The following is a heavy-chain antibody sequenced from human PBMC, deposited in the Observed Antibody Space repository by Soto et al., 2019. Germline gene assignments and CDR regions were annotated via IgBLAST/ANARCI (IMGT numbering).Heavy chain of an antibody. Sequence: QVQLQESGPGLVKPSGTLSLTCDVSGGPISSNYWWSWVRHPPGKGLEWIGDISHSGSTRYNPTLKSRVTISVDKSKNQFSLRLRSVTAADTAVYYCSRLGILRAVSAFDIWGQGTMVTVSS. V-gene: IGHV4-4*02. J-gene: IGHJ3*02. CDR1: GGPISSNYW. CDR3: SRLGILRAVSAFDI. CDR2: ISHSGST. D-gene: IGHD6-13*01.